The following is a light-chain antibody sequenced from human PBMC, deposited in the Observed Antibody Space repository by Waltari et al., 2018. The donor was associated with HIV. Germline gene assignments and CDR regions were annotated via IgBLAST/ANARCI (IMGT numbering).Light chain of an antibody. V-gene: IGKV3-20*01. J-gene: IGKJ2*03. CDR2: GAS. CDR1: QSVSNKF. CDR3: QQYGSSTYS. Sequence: EIVLTQSPGPLSLSPGDRAPLSCRASQSVSNKFLAWYQHKRGQAPRLLVYGASSRARGIPDRFSGSGSGTDFTLTISRLEPEDFAMYFCQQYGSSTYSFGQGTKLEIK.